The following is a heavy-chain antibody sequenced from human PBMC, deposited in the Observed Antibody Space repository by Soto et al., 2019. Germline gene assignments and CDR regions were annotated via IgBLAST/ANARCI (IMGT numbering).Heavy chain of an antibody. J-gene: IGHJ4*02. CDR2: IIPLFGTA. CDR1: GGTFSSYA. CDR3: ARAGYSGYEEGLDY. D-gene: IGHD5-12*01. V-gene: IGHV1-69*01. Sequence: QVQLVQSGAEVKKPGSSVKVSCKASGGTFSSYAISWVRQAPGQGLEWMGGIIPLFGTANYAQKFQGRVTITADASTSPAYMELSSLRSEDTAVYYCARAGYSGYEEGLDYWGQGTLVTVSS.